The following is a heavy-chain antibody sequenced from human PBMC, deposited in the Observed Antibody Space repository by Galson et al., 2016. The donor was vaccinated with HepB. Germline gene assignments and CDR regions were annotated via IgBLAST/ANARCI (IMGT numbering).Heavy chain of an antibody. CDR2: IYHTGTS. V-gene: IGHV4-4*02. J-gene: IGHJ5*02. Sequence: SETLSLTCAVSGASINNSNWWTWVRQAPGKGLEWIGEIYHTGTSNNNPFLNSRFTLSIDKSRNHFSLNLRSVSAADTAVYYCARAAVVPGARMVFDPWGQGTLVTVSS. D-gene: IGHD2-2*01. CDR3: ARAAVVPGARMVFDP. CDR1: GASINNSNW.